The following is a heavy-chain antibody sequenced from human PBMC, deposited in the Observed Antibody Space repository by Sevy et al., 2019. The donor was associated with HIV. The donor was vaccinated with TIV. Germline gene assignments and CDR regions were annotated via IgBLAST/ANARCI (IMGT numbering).Heavy chain of an antibody. Sequence: SETLSLTCAVSGVSVSSDTYYWSWIRQPPGKGLEWIGYVYHTGSTNYSPSFKSRVTISVDTSKNQFSLRPFCVSAAGTHHHTPLLGVGGTIGEATSKTQFSLRLFSVAAADTAVYYCAREPYFFDKSGYYWDYWGQGALVTVSS. CDR3: LLGVGGTIGEATSKTQFSLRLFSVAAADTAVYYCAREPYFFDKSGYYWDY. CDR1: GVSVSSDTYY. V-gene: IGHV4-61*01. CDR2: VYHTGST. D-gene: IGHD3-10*01. J-gene: IGHJ4*02.